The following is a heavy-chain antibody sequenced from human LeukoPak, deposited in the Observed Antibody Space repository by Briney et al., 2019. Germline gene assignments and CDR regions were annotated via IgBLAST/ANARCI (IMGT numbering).Heavy chain of an antibody. CDR2: INAGNGNT. CDR3: AIGPDILTGYYMTHTFDY. Sequence: ASVKVSCKASGHTFTSHAMHWVRQAPGQRLEWMGWINAGNGNTKYSQKFQGRVTITRDTSASTAYMELSSLRSEDTAVYYCAIGPDILTGYYMTHTFDYWGQGTLVTVSS. CDR1: GHTFTSHA. J-gene: IGHJ4*02. D-gene: IGHD3-9*01. V-gene: IGHV1-3*01.